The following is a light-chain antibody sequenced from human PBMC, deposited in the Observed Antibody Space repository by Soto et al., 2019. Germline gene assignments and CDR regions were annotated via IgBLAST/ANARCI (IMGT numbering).Light chain of an antibody. V-gene: IGLV2-14*01. J-gene: IGLJ2*01. CDR3: SSYTSHHTHVV. CDR1: SSDVGGYNY. CDR2: EVT. Sequence: QSALTQPASVSGSPGQSITISCTGTSSDVGGYNYVSWYQQHPDKAPKLMIYEVTNRPSGVSNGFSGSKSGNTASLTISGLQAEDEAEYDCSSYTSHHTHVVFGGGTKLTVL.